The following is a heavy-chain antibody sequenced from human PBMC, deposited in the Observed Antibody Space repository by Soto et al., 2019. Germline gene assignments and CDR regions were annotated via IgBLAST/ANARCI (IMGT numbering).Heavy chain of an antibody. V-gene: IGHV3-23*01. Sequence: EVQMLESGGGLVQPGGSLTLSCAASGFTFSDYARSWVRQAPGKGLEWVSTLSGGGGSTYYADSVKGRFTISRDNSTNPLYLPMHTLRAEDTAVYSCANAHWGLGLMDVWGNGTTFTVSS. CDR3: ANAHWGLGLMDV. CDR2: LSGGGGST. D-gene: IGHD7-27*01. J-gene: IGHJ6*03. CDR1: GFTFSDYA.